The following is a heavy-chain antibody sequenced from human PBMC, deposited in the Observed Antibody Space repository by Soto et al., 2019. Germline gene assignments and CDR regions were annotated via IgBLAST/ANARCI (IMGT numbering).Heavy chain of an antibody. J-gene: IGHJ6*02. CDR2: INHSGST. CDR1: GGSFSGYY. D-gene: IGHD3-16*01. Sequence: SETLSLTCAFYGGSFSGYYWSCIRHPPGKGLEWIGEINHSGSTNYNPSLKSRVTISVDTSKNQFSLKLSSVTAADTAVYYCARGRERIWDHYYGMEVWGQGTTVTVSS. V-gene: IGHV4-34*01. CDR3: ARGRERIWDHYYGMEV.